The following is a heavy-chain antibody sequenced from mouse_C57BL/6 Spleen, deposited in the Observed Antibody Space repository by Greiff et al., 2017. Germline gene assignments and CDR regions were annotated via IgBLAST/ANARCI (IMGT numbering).Heavy chain of an antibody. Sequence: QVQLQQSGPELVKPGASVKISCKASGYSFTSYYIHWVKQRPGQGLEWIGWIYPGSGNTKYNEKFKGKATLTADTSSSTAYMQLSSLTSEDSAVYYCARLDDYDGSYAMDYWGQGTSVTVSS. V-gene: IGHV1-66*01. CDR2: IYPGSGNT. J-gene: IGHJ4*01. CDR1: GYSFTSYY. D-gene: IGHD2-4*01. CDR3: ARLDDYDGSYAMDY.